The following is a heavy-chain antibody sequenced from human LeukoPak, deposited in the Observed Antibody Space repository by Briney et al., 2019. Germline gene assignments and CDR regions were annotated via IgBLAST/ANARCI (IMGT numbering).Heavy chain of an antibody. J-gene: IGHJ5*02. V-gene: IGHV3-66*02. CDR3: AREYSSSYGANWFDP. D-gene: IGHD6-6*01. CDR1: GFTASSNY. CDR2: IYSGGST. Sequence: SGGSLRLSSAASGFTASSNYMSWVRQAPGKGLEWVSVIYSGGSTYYADSVKGRFTISRDNSKNTLYLQMNSLRAEDTAVYYCAREYSSSYGANWFDPWGQGTLVTVSS.